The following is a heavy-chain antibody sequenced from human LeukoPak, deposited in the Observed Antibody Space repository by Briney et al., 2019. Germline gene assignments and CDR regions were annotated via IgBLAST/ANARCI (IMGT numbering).Heavy chain of an antibody. CDR1: GFTFSSYG. J-gene: IGHJ4*02. CDR3: AKDSDPISSSFDY. D-gene: IGHD6-6*01. V-gene: IGHV3-30*18. Sequence: GGSLRLSCAASGFTFSSYGMHWVRQAPGKGLEWVAVISYDGSNKYYADSVKGRFTISRDNSKNTLYLQMNSLRAEDTAVYYCAKDSDPISSSFDYWGQGTLVTVSS. CDR2: ISYDGSNK.